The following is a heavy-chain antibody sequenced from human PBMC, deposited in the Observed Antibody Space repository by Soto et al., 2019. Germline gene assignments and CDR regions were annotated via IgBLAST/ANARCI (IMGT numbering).Heavy chain of an antibody. CDR1: GFTVSSNY. CDR3: ARMVTGYSSGWYSYFDY. Sequence: VQLVESGGGLVQPGGSLRLSCAASGFTVSSNYMSWVRQAPGKGLEWVSVIYSGGSTYYADSVKGRFTISRDNSKNTLYLQMNSLRAEDTAVYYCARMVTGYSSGWYSYFDYWGQGTLVTVSS. D-gene: IGHD6-19*01. V-gene: IGHV3-66*01. J-gene: IGHJ4*02. CDR2: IYSGGST.